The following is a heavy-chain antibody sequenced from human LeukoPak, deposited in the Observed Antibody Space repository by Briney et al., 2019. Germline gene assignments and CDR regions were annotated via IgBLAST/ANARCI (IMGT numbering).Heavy chain of an antibody. J-gene: IGHJ4*02. CDR1: GGTFSSYA. CDR2: IIPIFGTA. V-gene: IGHV1-69*05. CDR3: AREGDYYDSSGDPSRFDY. Sequence: SVKVSCKASGGTFSSYAISWVRQAPGQGLEWMGRIIPIFGTANYAQKFQGRVTITTDESTSTAYMELSSLRSEDTAVYYCAREGDYYDSSGDPSRFDYWGQGTLVTVSS. D-gene: IGHD3-22*01.